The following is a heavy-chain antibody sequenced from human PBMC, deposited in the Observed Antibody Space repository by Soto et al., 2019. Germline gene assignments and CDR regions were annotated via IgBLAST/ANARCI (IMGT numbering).Heavy chain of an antibody. CDR1: GFTFSNYA. CDR3: ARRSSGWYFDY. CDR2: ISGSGGST. V-gene: IGHV3-23*01. Sequence: EVQLLESGGGLVQRGGSLRLSCTAPGFTFSNYAMNWVRQAPGKGLEGVSVISGSGGSTYYADSVKGRFTISRDNSKNTLYLQMNSLRGEDTAVYYCARRSSGWYFDYWGQGTLVTVSS. D-gene: IGHD6-19*01. J-gene: IGHJ4*02.